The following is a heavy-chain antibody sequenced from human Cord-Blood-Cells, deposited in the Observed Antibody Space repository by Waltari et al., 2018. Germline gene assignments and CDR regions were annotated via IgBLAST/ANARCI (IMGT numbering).Heavy chain of an antibody. CDR1: GFSPSTRGVG. D-gene: IGHD6-6*01. V-gene: IGHV2-5*01. Sequence: QITLKESGPTLVKPTQTLTLTCTFSGFSPSTRGVGVVWIRQPPGKALEWLALIYWNDDKRYSPSLKSRLTITKDTSKNQVVLTMTNMDPVDTATYYCAHSLEYSSFDYWGQGTLVTVSS. J-gene: IGHJ4*02. CDR3: AHSLEYSSFDY. CDR2: IYWNDDK.